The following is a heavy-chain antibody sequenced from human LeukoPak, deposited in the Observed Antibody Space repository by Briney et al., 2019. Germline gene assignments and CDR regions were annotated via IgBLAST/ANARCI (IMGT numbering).Heavy chain of an antibody. CDR3: ARVWGQLLYGAHFDY. V-gene: IGHV3-23*01. CDR1: GFTFSSYA. J-gene: IGHJ4*02. Sequence: PGGSLRLSCAASGFTFSSYAMSWVRQAPGKGLEWVSAISGSGGSTYYADSVKGWFTISRDNSKNTLYLQMNRLRAEDTAVYYCARVWGQLLYGAHFDYWGQGTLVTVSS. D-gene: IGHD2-2*02. CDR2: ISGSGGST.